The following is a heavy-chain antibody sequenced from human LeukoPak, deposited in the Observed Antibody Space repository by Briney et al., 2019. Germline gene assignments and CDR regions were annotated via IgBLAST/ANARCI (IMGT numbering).Heavy chain of an antibody. CDR2: IIPIFGTA. D-gene: IGHD1-7*01. CDR3: ARDNYAGANWFDP. J-gene: IGHJ5*02. Sequence: SVKVSCKASGGTFSSYAISWVRQAPGQGLEWMGGIIPIFGTANYAQKFQGRVTITTDESTSTAYMELSSLRSEDTAVHYCARDNYAGANWFDPWGQGTLVTVSS. V-gene: IGHV1-69*05. CDR1: GGTFSSYA.